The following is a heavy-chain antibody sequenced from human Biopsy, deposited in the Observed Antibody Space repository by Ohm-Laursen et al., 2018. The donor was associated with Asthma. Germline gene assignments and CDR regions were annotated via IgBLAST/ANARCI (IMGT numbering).Heavy chain of an antibody. J-gene: IGHJ4*02. CDR3: ARRWRSYDSSNYYLDQ. CDR2: INHRGST. Sequence: GTLSLTCAVYGGSFSNYYWTWIRQPPGKGLEWIGEINHRGSTNYNPSLKSRVTLSVDTSKNQFSVKLRSVTAADTAVYFCARRWRSYDSSNYYLDQWGQGTLVTVSS. CDR1: GGSFSNYY. V-gene: IGHV4-34*01. D-gene: IGHD3-22*01.